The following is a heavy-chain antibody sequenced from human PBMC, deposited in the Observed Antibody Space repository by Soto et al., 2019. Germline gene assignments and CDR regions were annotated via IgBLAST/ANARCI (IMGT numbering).Heavy chain of an antibody. V-gene: IGHV3-49*04. J-gene: IGHJ4*02. Sequence: GSLRLSCSASGFNFGACAMSWVRQAPGKGLEWVGFIRRMAYGGTTDYAASVKGRFSISRDDSKGIVYLQMNSLEIEDTAVYYCTRSLAIDFDYWGQGPLATVSS. CDR3: TRSLAIDFDY. CDR2: IRRMAYGGTT. CDR1: GFNFGACA.